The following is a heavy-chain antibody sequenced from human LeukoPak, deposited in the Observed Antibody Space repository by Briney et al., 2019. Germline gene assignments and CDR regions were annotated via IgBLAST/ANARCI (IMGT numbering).Heavy chain of an antibody. J-gene: IGHJ4*02. D-gene: IGHD5-24*01. CDR2: MNPNSGDT. V-gene: IGHV1-8*02. CDR1: GYSFSNYD. Sequence: ASVKVSCKASGYSFSNYDINWVRQATGQGLEWMGWMNPNSGDTGYAQNFQGRVTMARDTSISTAYMELSSLRSEDTAVYYCARTPRNGYIEGYWGQGTLVTVSS. CDR3: ARTPRNGYIEGY.